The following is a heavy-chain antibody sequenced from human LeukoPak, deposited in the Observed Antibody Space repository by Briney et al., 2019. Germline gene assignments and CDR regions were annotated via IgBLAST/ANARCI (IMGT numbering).Heavy chain of an antibody. J-gene: IGHJ4*02. D-gene: IGHD4-23*01. CDR2: INHSGST. CDR1: GGSFSGYY. Sequence: SETLSLICAVYGGSFSGYYWSWIRQPPGKGLEWIGEINHSGSTNYNPSLKSRVTISVDTSKNQFSLKLSSVTAADTAVYYCARPQSGNSFDYWGQGTLVTVSS. V-gene: IGHV4-34*01. CDR3: ARPQSGNSFDY.